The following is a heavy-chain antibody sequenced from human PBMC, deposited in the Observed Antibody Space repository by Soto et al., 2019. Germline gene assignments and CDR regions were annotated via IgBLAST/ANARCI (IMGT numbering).Heavy chain of an antibody. CDR3: ARQGFGALQGLVDV. Sequence: QVQLQESGPGLVKPSETLSLSCTVSGGSISSYYWSWIRQPPGKGMEWIGYGQHIWGSTYNRSLQSRVAISLDTSKSQFSLMLTSVTATDTAVYYCARQGFGALQGLVDVWGPGTKVTVSS. CDR1: GGSISSYY. CDR2: GQHIWGS. D-gene: IGHD3-10*01. V-gene: IGHV4-59*08. J-gene: IGHJ6*02.